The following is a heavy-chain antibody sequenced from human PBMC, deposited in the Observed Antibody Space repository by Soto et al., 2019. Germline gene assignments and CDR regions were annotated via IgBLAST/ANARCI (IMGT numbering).Heavy chain of an antibody. Sequence: EVQVVESGGGLVQPGGSLSLSCAASGFTFSRYDMHWVRQATGSGLEWVSGIGTSGDTYYAGSVKGRFTISRENAKNSVYLQMNSLRAGDTAVYYCARGALGFDPWGQGTLVAVSS. CDR1: GFTFSRYD. D-gene: IGHD6-6*01. J-gene: IGHJ5*02. V-gene: IGHV3-13*04. CDR2: IGTSGDT. CDR3: ARGALGFDP.